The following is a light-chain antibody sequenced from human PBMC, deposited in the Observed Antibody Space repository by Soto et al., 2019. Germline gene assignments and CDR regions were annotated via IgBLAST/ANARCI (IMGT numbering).Light chain of an antibody. CDR1: QDIKTY. CDR3: QQYGSSPFT. V-gene: IGKV1-13*02. CDR2: GTF. Sequence: AIQLTQSPSSLSASVGDRVSITCRASQDIKTYLAWYQQKEGKAPKLLISGTFTLQSGVPSRFNGSGSGTDFTLTISRLQPEDFAVYYCQQYGSSPFTFGPGTKVDI. J-gene: IGKJ3*01.